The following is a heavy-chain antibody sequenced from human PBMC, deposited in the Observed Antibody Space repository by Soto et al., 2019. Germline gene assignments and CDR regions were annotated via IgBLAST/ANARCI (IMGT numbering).Heavy chain of an antibody. CDR3: GGGGGIQLWPPYYYSGMAV. CDR2: IFYSGST. Sequence: SETLSLTCTVSSGSISSTIYSWDWIRQPPGKGLEWIGSIFYSGSTYYNPSLKSRVTISVDTSKNQFSLTLTSVTAADTAVYYCGGGGGIQLWPPYYYSGMAVGGKGTTVTVSS. D-gene: IGHD5-18*01. J-gene: IGHJ6*04. CDR1: SGSISSTIYS. V-gene: IGHV4-39*01.